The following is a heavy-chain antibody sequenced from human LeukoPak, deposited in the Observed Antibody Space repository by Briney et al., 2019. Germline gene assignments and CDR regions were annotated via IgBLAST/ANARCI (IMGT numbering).Heavy chain of an antibody. V-gene: IGHV4-39*01. J-gene: IGHJ4*02. CDR1: GGSVSSTEFY. CDR2: IYYTGST. CDR3: ARLSKGRYFDYIFDY. D-gene: IGHD3-9*01. Sequence: SETLSLTCTVPGGSVSSTEFYWGWIRQPPGKGLQWMGNIYYTGSTYYNPSLNSRVTMSVDTSQNQISLKMTSVTAADTAVYYCARLSKGRYFDYIFDYWGQGTLVTVSS.